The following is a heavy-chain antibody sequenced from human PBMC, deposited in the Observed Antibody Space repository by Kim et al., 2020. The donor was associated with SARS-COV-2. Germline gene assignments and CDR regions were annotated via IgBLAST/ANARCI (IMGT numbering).Heavy chain of an antibody. J-gene: IGHJ6*02. D-gene: IGHD2-2*01. CDR3: AGGEGSSTSYVYYYYYGIDV. CDR2: INHSGST. CDR1: GGSFSGYY. Sequence: SETLSLTCAVYGGSFSGYYWSWIRQPPGKGLEWIGEINHSGSTNYNPPLKSRVTISVDTSKNQFSLKLSSVTAADTAVYYCAGGEGSSTSYVYYYYYGIDVWGQGTTVTVSS. V-gene: IGHV4-34*01.